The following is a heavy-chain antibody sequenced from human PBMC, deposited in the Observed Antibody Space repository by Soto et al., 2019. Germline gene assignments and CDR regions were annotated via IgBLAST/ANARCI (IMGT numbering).Heavy chain of an antibody. Sequence: EVQLVESGGGLVQPGGSLRLSCAASGFTFSDYYMDWVRQAPGKGLEWVGRTRNKANSYATDYAASVKGRFTISRDDSKNSLVLQMNRLKTGGTAGYYCVRDAGPGLGGDWGQGTLVTGS. CDR3: VRDAGPGLGGD. D-gene: IGHD3-10*01. V-gene: IGHV3-72*01. CDR1: GFTFSDYY. CDR2: TRNKANSYAT. J-gene: IGHJ4*02.